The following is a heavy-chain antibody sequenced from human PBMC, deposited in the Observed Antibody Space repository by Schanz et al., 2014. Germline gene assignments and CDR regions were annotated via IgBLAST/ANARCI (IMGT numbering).Heavy chain of an antibody. J-gene: IGHJ5*02. CDR1: GYTFTGYY. Sequence: QVQLLQSGAEVKKPGASVKVSCKASGYTFTGYYMHWVRQAPGQGLEWMGRINPNSGGTNYAQKFQGRVPMTRDTSISTAYMELSSLRSDDTAVYYCARERGVRGGGVWKVNWFDPWGQGTLVTVSS. CDR2: INPNSGGT. CDR3: ARERGVRGGGVWKVNWFDP. V-gene: IGHV1-2*02. D-gene: IGHD3-10*01.